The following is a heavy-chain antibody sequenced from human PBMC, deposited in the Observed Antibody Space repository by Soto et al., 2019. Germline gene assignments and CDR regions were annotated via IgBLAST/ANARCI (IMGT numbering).Heavy chain of an antibody. J-gene: IGHJ1*01. D-gene: IGHD6-19*01. CDR3: ARECLAVAGNPEYFQH. Sequence: GSLRLSCAASGFTFSNHWMTWIRQSPGKGPERVANINEDGSAGYYVDSVRGRFIISRDNAKNSLYLQMNGLRADDTAVYYCARECLAVAGNPEYFQHWGQGTLVTVSS. V-gene: IGHV3-7*01. CDR1: GFTFSNHW. CDR2: INEDGSAG.